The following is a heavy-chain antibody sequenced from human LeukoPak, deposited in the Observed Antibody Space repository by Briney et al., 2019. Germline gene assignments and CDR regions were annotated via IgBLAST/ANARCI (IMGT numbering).Heavy chain of an antibody. V-gene: IGHV1-69*06. CDR2: IIPIFGTA. J-gene: IGHJ6*03. CDR1: GGTFSSYA. Sequence: SVKVSCKASGGTFSSYAISWVRQAPGQGLEWMGGIIPIFGTANYAQKFQGRVTITADKSTSTAYMELSSLRAEDTAVYYCASMRSTVTTERDYYYYMDVWGKGTTVTVSS. D-gene: IGHD4-11*01. CDR3: ASMRSTVTTERDYYYYMDV.